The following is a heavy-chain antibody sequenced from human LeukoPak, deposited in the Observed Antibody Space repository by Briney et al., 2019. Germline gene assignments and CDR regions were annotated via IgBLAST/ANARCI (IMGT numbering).Heavy chain of an antibody. Sequence: GGSLRLSCAASGFTVSISYMSWVRQAPGKGLEWVSAISGTGGNTYYADSVKGRFTISRDNSKNTLYLQMNSLRVEDTAVYYCAPTAVRGGYWGHGTLVTVSS. CDR2: ISGTGGNT. V-gene: IGHV3-23*01. J-gene: IGHJ4*01. CDR3: APTAVRGGY. CDR1: GFTVSISY. D-gene: IGHD2-15*01.